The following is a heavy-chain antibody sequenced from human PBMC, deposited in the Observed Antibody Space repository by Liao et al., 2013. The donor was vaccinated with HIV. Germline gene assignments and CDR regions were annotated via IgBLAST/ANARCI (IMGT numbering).Heavy chain of an antibody. D-gene: IGHD1-26*01. CDR3: AREQWEPAPNWYSDL. CDR1: GGSISFYY. V-gene: IGHV4-4*07. CDR2: IYTSGTT. J-gene: IGHJ2*01. Sequence: QVQLQESGPGLVKPSETLSLTCTVSGGSISFYYWSWIRQPAGKGLEWIGRIYTSGTTNYNPSLKSRVTMSVDTSKNQFSLKLTSVTAADTAVYYCAREQWEPAPNWYSDLWGRGTLVIVSS.